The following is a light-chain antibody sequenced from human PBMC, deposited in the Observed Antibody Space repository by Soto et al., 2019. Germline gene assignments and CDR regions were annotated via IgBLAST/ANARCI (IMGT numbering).Light chain of an antibody. J-gene: IGLJ2*01. CDR3: CSYAGTYTRI. V-gene: IGLV2-11*01. CDR2: DVT. Sequence: QSALTQPASVSGSPGQSVTISCTGASNNVGGYNYVSWYQHHPGKVPQLIIYDVTKRPSGVPDRFSGSKSGNTASLTISGLQVEDEADYYCCSYAGTYTRIFGGGTKLTVL. CDR1: SNNVGGYNY.